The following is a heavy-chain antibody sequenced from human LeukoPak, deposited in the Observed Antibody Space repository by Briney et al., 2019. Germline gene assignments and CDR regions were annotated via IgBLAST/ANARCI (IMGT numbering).Heavy chain of an antibody. CDR3: ARHGSGYSSGWQREVFDY. CDR2: IYPGDSDT. V-gene: IGHV5-51*01. D-gene: IGHD6-19*01. J-gene: IGHJ4*02. CDR1: GYSFTSYW. Sequence: GESLKISCKGSGYSFTSYWIGWVRQMPGKGLEWMGIIYPGDSDTRYSPSFQGQVTIPADKSISTAYLQWSSLKASDTAMYYRARHGSGYSSGWQREVFDYWGQGTLVTVSS.